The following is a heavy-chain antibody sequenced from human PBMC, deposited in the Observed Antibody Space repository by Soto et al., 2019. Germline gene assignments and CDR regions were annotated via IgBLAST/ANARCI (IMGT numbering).Heavy chain of an antibody. V-gene: IGHV3-66*01. CDR3: ARVGYSGYDLLWFDP. Sequence: GGSLRLSCAASGFTVSSNYMSWVRQAPGKGLEWVSVIYSVGSTYYADSVKGRFTISRDNSKNTLYLQMNSLRAEDTAVYYCARVGYSGYDLLWFDPWGQGTLVTVSS. CDR1: GFTVSSNY. J-gene: IGHJ5*02. D-gene: IGHD5-12*01. CDR2: IYSVGST.